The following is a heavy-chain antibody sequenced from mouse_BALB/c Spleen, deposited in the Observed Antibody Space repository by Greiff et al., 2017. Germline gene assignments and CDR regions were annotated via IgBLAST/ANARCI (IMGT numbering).Heavy chain of an antibody. CDR1: GFTFSDFY. CDR3: ARDAPYYYGSSFAY. CDR2: SRNKANDYTT. V-gene: IGHV7-1*02. J-gene: IGHJ3*01. Sequence: EVMLVESGGGLVQPGGSLRLSCATSGFTFSDFYMEWVRQPPGKRLEWIAASRNKANDYTTEYSASVKGRFIVSRDTSQSILYLQMNALRAEDTAIYYCARDAPYYYGSSFAYWGQGTLVTVSA. D-gene: IGHD1-1*01.